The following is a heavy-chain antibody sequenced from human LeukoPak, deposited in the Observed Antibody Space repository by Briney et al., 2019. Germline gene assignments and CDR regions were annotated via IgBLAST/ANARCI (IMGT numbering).Heavy chain of an antibody. Sequence: PGGSLRLSCAASGFTFSSYAMNWVRQAPGKGLEWVSVISGSGGSTYYADSVKGRFTISRDNSKNTVFLQMNSLRAEDTAVYYGAKDIGYSRSSGSYFEYWGQGTLVTVSS. CDR1: GFTFSSYA. D-gene: IGHD6-13*01. CDR2: ISGSGGST. V-gene: IGHV3-23*01. J-gene: IGHJ4*02. CDR3: AKDIGYSRSSGSYFEY.